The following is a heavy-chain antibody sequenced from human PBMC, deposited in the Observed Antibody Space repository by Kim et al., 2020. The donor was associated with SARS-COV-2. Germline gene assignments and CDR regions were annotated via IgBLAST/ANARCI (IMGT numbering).Heavy chain of an antibody. CDR1: GGSVSSGSYY. J-gene: IGHJ4*02. Sequence: SETLSLTCTVSGGSVSSGSYYWSWIRQPPGKGLEWIGYIYYSETTNYNPSLKSRVTISVDTSKNQFSLKLSSVTAADTAVYYCARRYGSGSYFDYWGQGT. CDR2: IYYSETT. D-gene: IGHD3-10*01. CDR3: ARRYGSGSYFDY. V-gene: IGHV4-61*01.